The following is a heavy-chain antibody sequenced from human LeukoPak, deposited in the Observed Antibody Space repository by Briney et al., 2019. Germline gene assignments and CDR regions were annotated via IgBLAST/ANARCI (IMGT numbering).Heavy chain of an antibody. J-gene: IGHJ3*02. V-gene: IGHV1-8*01. Sequence: GASVKVSCKASGYTFTSYVINWVRQATGQGLEWMGWMNPNSGNTGYAQKFQGRVTMTRNTSISTAYMELSSLRSEDTAVYYCARGGSKWLAYRAFDIWGQGTMVTVPS. CDR2: MNPNSGNT. CDR3: ARGGSKWLAYRAFDI. D-gene: IGHD6-19*01. CDR1: GYTFTSYV.